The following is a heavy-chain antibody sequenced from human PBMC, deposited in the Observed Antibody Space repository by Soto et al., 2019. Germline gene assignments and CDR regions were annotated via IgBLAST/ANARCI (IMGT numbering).Heavy chain of an antibody. J-gene: IGHJ4*02. V-gene: IGHV3-64D*06. CDR3: VKGRPVVVAAYFDY. Sequence: GSLRLSCXASGFTFSSSAMHWVRQAPGKGLEYVSAISSNGDNTYYADSVKGRFTISRDNSKNTLYLQMSSLRAEDTAVYYCVKGRPVVVAAYFDYWGQGTLVTVSS. CDR1: GFTFSSSA. CDR2: ISSNGDNT. D-gene: IGHD2-15*01.